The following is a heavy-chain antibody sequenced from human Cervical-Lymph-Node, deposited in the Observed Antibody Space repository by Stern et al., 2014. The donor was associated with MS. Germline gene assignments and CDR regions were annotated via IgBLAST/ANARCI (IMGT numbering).Heavy chain of an antibody. CDR2: IWYDGTNK. CDR3: ARDGQQLAPYTMDV. V-gene: IGHV3-33*01. Sequence: VQLVESGGGVVQPGRSLRLSCATSGFTFRSHAMHWVRQAPGKGLEWVAQIWYDGTNKYYADSVTGRFTISRDNSKNTLDPQMNSLRGEDTGVYYCARDGQQLAPYTMDVWGQGTTVTVSS. J-gene: IGHJ6*02. CDR1: GFTFRSHA. D-gene: IGHD6-13*01.